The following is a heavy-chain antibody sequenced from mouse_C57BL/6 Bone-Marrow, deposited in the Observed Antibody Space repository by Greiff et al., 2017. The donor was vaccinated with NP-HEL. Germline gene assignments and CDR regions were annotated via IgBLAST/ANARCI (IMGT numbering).Heavy chain of an antibody. CDR1: GFSLTSYG. D-gene: IGHD2-2*01. Sequence: QVQLKQSGPGLVAPSQSLSITCTVSGFSLTSYGVSWVRQPPGKGLEWLGVIWGDGSTNYHSAPISRLSISKDNSKSQSILKLNSLRTDDTATYDWAKWRVRAWFAYWGQGTLVTVSA. CDR3: AKWRVRAWFAY. J-gene: IGHJ3*01. CDR2: IWGDGST. V-gene: IGHV2-3*01.